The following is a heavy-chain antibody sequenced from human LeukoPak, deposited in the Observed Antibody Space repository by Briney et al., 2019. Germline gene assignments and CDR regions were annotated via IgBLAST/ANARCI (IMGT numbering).Heavy chain of an antibody. CDR2: ISAYNGNT. CDR1: GYTFTSYG. CDR3: ARDRWSSTSRRFDYYGMDV. J-gene: IGHJ6*02. D-gene: IGHD2-2*01. Sequence: ASVKVSCKASGYTFTSYGIRWVRQAPGQGLEWMGWISAYNGNTNYAQKLQGRVTMTTDTSTSTAYMELRSLRSDDTAVYYCARDRWSSTSRRFDYYGMDVWGQGTTVTVSS. V-gene: IGHV1-18*01.